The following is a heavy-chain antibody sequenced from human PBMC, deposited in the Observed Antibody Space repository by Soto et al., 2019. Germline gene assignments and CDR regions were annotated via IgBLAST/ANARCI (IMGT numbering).Heavy chain of an antibody. J-gene: IGHJ4*02. CDR2: ISAYNGNT. CDR3: ARVLTGDSSGYTHDY. D-gene: IGHD3-22*01. V-gene: IGHV1-18*04. CDR1: GYTFTSYG. Sequence: ASVKVSCKASGYTFTSYGISWVRQAPGQGLEWMGWISAYNGNTNYAQKLQGRVTMTTDTSTSTAYMELRSLRSDDTAVYYCARVLTGDSSGYTHDYWGQGTLFTASS.